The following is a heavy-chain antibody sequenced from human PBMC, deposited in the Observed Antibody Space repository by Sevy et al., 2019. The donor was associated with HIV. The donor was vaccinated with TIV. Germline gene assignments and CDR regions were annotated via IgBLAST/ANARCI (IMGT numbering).Heavy chain of an antibody. V-gene: IGHV3-23*01. CDR3: AKYFLQPERFLEWSPPEFGY. CDR2: ISGSGGST. CDR1: GFTFSSYA. J-gene: IGHJ4*02. D-gene: IGHD3-3*01. Sequence: GGSLRLSCAASGFTFSSYAMSWVRQAPGKGLEWVSAISGSGGSTYYADSVKGRFTISRDNSKNTLYLQMNSLRAEDTAVYYSAKYFLQPERFLEWSPPEFGYWGQGTLVTVSS.